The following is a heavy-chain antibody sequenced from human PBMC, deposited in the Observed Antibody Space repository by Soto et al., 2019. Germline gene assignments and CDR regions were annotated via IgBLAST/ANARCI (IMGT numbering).Heavy chain of an antibody. J-gene: IGHJ4*02. CDR1: GDSISNDNW. Sequence: QVQLQESGPGLVKPSGTLSLTCAVSGDSISNDNWWGWARQPPGKGLEWIGEIYHSGGTNYNPSLKSRVTVSVDESKNHFSLNLNSVTAADTAVYYCVRLGYFTGDSWGQGALVTVSS. D-gene: IGHD3-3*01. CDR2: IYHSGGT. V-gene: IGHV4-4*02. CDR3: VRLGYFTGDS.